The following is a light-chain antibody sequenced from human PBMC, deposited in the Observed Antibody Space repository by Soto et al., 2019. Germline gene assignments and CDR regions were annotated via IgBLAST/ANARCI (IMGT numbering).Light chain of an antibody. Sequence: IVMTQSPATLSVSPGERATLSCRASQSVSHYLAWYQQKPGQAPRLPIYGASTRATGIPARFSGSGSGTEFTLTISSLQSEDFAVYYCHQYNHWPRTFGQGTKVEIK. CDR2: GAS. V-gene: IGKV3-15*01. CDR3: HQYNHWPRT. J-gene: IGKJ1*01. CDR1: QSVSHY.